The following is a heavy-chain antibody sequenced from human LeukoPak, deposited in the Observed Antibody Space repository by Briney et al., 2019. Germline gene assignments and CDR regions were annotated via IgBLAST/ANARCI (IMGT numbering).Heavy chain of an antibody. J-gene: IGHJ4*02. CDR3: ARGNRQLAYYGSGSRLPFDY. CDR1: GGSFSGDY. CDR2: FTHIGDT. V-gene: IGHV4-34*01. D-gene: IGHD3-10*01. Sequence: SETLSLTCAVSGGSFSGDYWAWIRQPPGKGLEWVGEFTHIGDTNYNPSLKSRVTISLDTSRNQFSLELTSVTAADTAVYYCARGNRQLAYYGSGSRLPFDYWGQGTLVTVSS.